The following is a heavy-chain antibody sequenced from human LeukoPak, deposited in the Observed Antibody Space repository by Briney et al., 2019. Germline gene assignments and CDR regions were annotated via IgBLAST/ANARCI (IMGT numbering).Heavy chain of an antibody. CDR1: GFTFSSYW. CDR3: ARSNQADDY. D-gene: IGHD1-14*01. V-gene: IGHV3-74*01. J-gene: IGHJ4*02. Sequence: GGSLRLSCAASGFTFSSYWMHWVRQAPGKGLVWVARINPGGSSITYADSVKGRFTISRDNAKNTLYLQMDSLRAGDTGVYYCARSNQADDYWGQGTLVTVSS. CDR2: INPGGSSI.